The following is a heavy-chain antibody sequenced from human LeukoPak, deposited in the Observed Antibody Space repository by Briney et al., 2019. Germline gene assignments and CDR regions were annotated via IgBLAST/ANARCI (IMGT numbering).Heavy chain of an antibody. J-gene: IGHJ5*02. CDR1: GGSISSPNW. D-gene: IGHD3-22*01. CDR3: ARAVLRYYYDSSGYYYNWFDP. V-gene: IGHV4-4*02. Sequence: PSETLSLTCAVSGGSISSPNWWSWVRQPPGKGLEWIGEIYHSGMTNYKTSLKSRVTISVDESKNQFSLKLSSVTAADTAVYYCARAVLRYYYDSSGYYYNWFDPWGQGTLVTVSS. CDR2: IYHSGMT.